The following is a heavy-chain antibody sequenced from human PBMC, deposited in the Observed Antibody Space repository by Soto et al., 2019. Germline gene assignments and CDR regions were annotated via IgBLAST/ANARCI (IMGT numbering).Heavy chain of an antibody. CDR2: IYYSGST. CDR1: GGSISSGDYY. Sequence: TLSLTCTVSGGSISSGDYYWSWIRQPPGKGLEWIGYIYYSGSTYYNPSLKSRVTISVDTSKNQFSLKLSSVTAADTAVYYCARVNLWSGYFDWFDPWGQGTLVTVSS. J-gene: IGHJ5*02. D-gene: IGHD3-3*01. V-gene: IGHV4-30-4*01. CDR3: ARVNLWSGYFDWFDP.